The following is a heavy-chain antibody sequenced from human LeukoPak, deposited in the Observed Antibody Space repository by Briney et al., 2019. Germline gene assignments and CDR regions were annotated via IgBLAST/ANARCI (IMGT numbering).Heavy chain of an antibody. CDR3: ARLRVVWDLDDAFDI. D-gene: IGHD1-26*01. CDR1: GFTFSSRDW. CDR2: IKQDGSEK. V-gene: IGHV3-7*03. Sequence: GGSLRLSCVASGFTFSSRDWMTWVRQAPGKGLEWVANIKQDGSEKNYVDSVKGRFTISRDNAKNSLYLQMNSLRAEDTALYYCARLRVVWDLDDAFDIWGQGTMVIVSS. J-gene: IGHJ3*02.